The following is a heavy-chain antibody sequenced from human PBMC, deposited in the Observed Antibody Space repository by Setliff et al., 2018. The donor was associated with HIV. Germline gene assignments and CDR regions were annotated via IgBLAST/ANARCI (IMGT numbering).Heavy chain of an antibody. CDR3: ARLLRSGYSTTWYEGGAAWWFDP. Sequence: SETLSLTCAVYGGSFSDYYWSWIRQPPGKGLEWIGEINHSGSTTYNPSLKSRVTISVDMSKNQFSLNLSSVTAADTAVYYCARLLRSGYSTTWYEGGAAWWFDPWGQGTLVTVSS. V-gene: IGHV4-34*01. CDR1: GGSFSDYY. D-gene: IGHD6-13*01. J-gene: IGHJ5*02. CDR2: INHSGST.